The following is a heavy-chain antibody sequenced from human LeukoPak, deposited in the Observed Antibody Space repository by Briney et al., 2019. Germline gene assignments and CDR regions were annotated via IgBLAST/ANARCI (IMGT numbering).Heavy chain of an antibody. Sequence: APVKVSYKASGYTFTGYYMHWVRQAPGQGLEWMGRINPNSGGTNYAQKFQGRVTMTRDTSISTAYMELSRLRSDDTAVYYCARGGSGYYMFDPWGQGTLVTVSS. J-gene: IGHJ5*02. CDR3: ARGGSGYYMFDP. D-gene: IGHD3-3*01. CDR1: GYTFTGYY. V-gene: IGHV1-2*06. CDR2: INPNSGGT.